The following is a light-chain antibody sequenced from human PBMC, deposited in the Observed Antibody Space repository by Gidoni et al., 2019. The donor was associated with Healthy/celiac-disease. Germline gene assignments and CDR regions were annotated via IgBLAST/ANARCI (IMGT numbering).Light chain of an antibody. J-gene: IGKJ1*01. CDR3: QQYHSYWT. Sequence: DIQMTQSPSTLSASVGDRVTITCRASQSISSWLAWYQQKPGKAPKLLIYKASSLQSGVPSRVSGSGSATEFTLTISSLQPDDFATYYCQQYHSYWTFGQXTKVEIK. CDR2: KAS. CDR1: QSISSW. V-gene: IGKV1-5*03.